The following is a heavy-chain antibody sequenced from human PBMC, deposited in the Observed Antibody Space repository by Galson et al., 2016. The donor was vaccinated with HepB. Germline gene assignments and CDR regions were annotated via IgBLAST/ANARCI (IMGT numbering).Heavy chain of an antibody. V-gene: IGHV4-34*01. CDR1: GGHFSGYF. D-gene: IGHD2-2*02. CDR2: INHRGNS. CDR3: ARRSPISPGAVDV. Sequence: SETLSLTCGVNGGHFSGYFWTWIRQTPGKGLEWLGEINHRGNSNYNPSLTSRVAMSVDTSKNQFSLKLNSVTAADTAVYYCARRSPISPGAVDVWGQGTMATVS. J-gene: IGHJ3*01.